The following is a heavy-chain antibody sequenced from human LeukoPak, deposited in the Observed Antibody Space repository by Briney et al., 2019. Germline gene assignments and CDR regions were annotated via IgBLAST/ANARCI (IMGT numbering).Heavy chain of an antibody. CDR3: ARLSGYSSGHYYSDY. V-gene: IGHV4-59*01. D-gene: IGHD3-22*01. CDR2: IYYRGST. J-gene: IGHJ4*02. Sequence: SETLPLTCTVSGGSISSDYWSWIRQPPGKGLEWIGYIYYRGSTNYNPSLKSRVTISVDTSKNQFSLKLSSVTAADTAVYYCARLSGYSSGHYYSDYWGQGTLVTVSS. CDR1: GGSISSDY.